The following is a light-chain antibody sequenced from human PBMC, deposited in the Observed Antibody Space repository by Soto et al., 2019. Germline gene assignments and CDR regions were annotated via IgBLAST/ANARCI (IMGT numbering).Light chain of an antibody. V-gene: IGKV3-20*01. CDR2: YTS. Sequence: EIVLTQSPATLSLSPGERATLSCRASQSVSSYLAWYQQKPGQAPRLLIYYTSTRATGFPARFSGGGSGTDFTLTISRLEPEDFAVYYCQQYGSSPLTFGGGTKVDI. CDR1: QSVSSY. CDR3: QQYGSSPLT. J-gene: IGKJ4*01.